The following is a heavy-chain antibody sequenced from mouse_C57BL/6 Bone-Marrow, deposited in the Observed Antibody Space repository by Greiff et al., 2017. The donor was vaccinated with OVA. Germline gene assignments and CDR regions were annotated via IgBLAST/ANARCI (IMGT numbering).Heavy chain of an antibody. CDR1: GYTFTSYG. CDR3: ARTPGYLHYYAMDY. CDR2: IYPRSGNT. Sequence: SGAELARPGASVKLSCKASGYTFTSYGISWVKQRTGQGLEWIGEIYPRSGNTYYNEKFKGKATLTADKSSSTAYMELRSLTYEDSAVYFCARTPGYLHYYAMDYWGQGTSVTVSS. D-gene: IGHD3-2*02. V-gene: IGHV1-81*01. J-gene: IGHJ4*01.